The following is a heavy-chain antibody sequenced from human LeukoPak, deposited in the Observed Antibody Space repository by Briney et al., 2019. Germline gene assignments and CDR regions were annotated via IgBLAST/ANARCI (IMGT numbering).Heavy chain of an antibody. CDR1: GYTFTSYG. CDR3: ARGLGVYYYYYMDV. D-gene: IGHD3-16*01. J-gene: IGHJ6*03. Sequence: GASVKVSCKASGYTFTSYGISWVRQAPGQGLEWMGWISAYNGNTNYAQKLQGRVTITRNTSISTAYMELSSLRSEDTAVYYCARGLGVYYYYYMDVWGKGTTVTVSS. CDR2: ISAYNGNT. V-gene: IGHV1-18*01.